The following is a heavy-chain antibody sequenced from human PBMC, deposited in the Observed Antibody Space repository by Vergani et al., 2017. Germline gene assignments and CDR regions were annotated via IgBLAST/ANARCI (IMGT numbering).Heavy chain of an antibody. V-gene: IGHV1-46*03. Sequence: VQLVQSGAEVKKPGATVKISCKVSGYTFTDYYMHWVRQAPGQGLEWMGIINPSGGSTTYAQQFQGRLTMTRDTSTSTVYMDLSNLRSEDTAVYYCARPXGDILPPDPRRLDYWGQGTLVTVSS. CDR2: INPSGGST. CDR3: ARPXGDILPPDPRRLDY. CDR1: GYTFTDYY. J-gene: IGHJ4*02.